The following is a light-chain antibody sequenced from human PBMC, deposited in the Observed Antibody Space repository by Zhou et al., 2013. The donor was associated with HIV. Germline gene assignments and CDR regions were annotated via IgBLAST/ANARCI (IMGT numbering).Light chain of an antibody. CDR2: AAS. V-gene: IGKV1-NL1*01. CDR1: QGITNS. J-gene: IGKJ1*01. CDR3: QQYYQTPEWT. Sequence: DIRMTQSPSSLSASVGDRVTISCRASQGITNSLAWYQQKPGKAPKLLLYAASTLESGVPSRFSGSGSGTDFTLTIRNLQPEDFAIYYCQQYYQTPEWTFGQGTKVDMK.